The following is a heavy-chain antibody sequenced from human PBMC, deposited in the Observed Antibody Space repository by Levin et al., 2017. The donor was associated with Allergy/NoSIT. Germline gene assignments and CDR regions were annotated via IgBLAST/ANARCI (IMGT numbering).Heavy chain of an antibody. CDR3: ARVFDGDYGYDY. D-gene: IGHD4-17*01. J-gene: IGHJ4*02. Sequence: GGSLRLSCTASGFTFSSYWMHWVRQAPGKGMVWASGINSDGSNTRYADSVKGRFTISRDNAKNTLSLQMNSLRAEDTAVYYCARVFDGDYGYDYWGQGTLVTVSS. CDR2: INSDGSNT. V-gene: IGHV3-74*01. CDR1: GFTFSSYW.